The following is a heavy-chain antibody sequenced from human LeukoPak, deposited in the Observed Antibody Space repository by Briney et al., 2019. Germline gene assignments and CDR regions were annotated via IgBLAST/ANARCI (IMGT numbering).Heavy chain of an antibody. D-gene: IGHD6-19*01. J-gene: IGHJ4*02. CDR2: FSGSGGST. V-gene: IGHV3-23*01. CDR1: GFTFSNYA. Sequence: GGSLRLSCAASGFTFSNYAMSWVRQAPGKGLEWVSAFSGSGGSTYYADSVKGRFTISRDNSKNTLSLQMNSLRAEDTAIYYCARAAVPAAPLDYWGQGTLVTVSS. CDR3: ARAAVPAAPLDY.